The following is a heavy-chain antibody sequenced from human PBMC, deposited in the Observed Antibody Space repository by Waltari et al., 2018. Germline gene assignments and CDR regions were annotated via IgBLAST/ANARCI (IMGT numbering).Heavy chain of an antibody. V-gene: IGHV3-33*01. CDR3: ARDRSNYHYYGLDV. CDR1: RFPFSSHG. CDR2: IWYDGSNK. Sequence: QVQLVESGGGVVQPGRSLRLSCAASRFPFSSHGRHWVRQAPGKGLEWVTVIWYDGSNKYYADSVKGRFTISRDNSKNTLYLQMNSLRAEDTAVYYCARDRSNYHYYGLDVWGQGTTVTVSS. J-gene: IGHJ6*02. D-gene: IGHD4-4*01.